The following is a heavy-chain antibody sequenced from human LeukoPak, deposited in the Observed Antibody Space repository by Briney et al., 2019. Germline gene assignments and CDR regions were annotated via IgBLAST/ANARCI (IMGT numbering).Heavy chain of an antibody. V-gene: IGHV1-58*01. CDR2: IVVGSGNT. D-gene: IGHD4-17*01. J-gene: IGHJ4*02. CDR3: AADPYDSGDYVLGY. Sequence: GTSVTVSFTASGFTFTISAVQWVRQARGQRLEWIGWIVVGSGNTNYAQKFQERVTITMDRYTSTAYMELSSLRSEDTAVYYCAADPYDSGDYVLGYWGQGTLVTVSS. CDR1: GFTFTISA.